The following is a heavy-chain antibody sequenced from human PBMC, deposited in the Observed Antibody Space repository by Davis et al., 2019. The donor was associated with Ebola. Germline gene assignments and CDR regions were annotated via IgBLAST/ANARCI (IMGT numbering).Heavy chain of an antibody. Sequence: SLKISCAASGFTFSSYAMHWVRQAPGKGLEWVSGISWNSGSIGDADSVKGRFTISRDNAKNSLYLQMNSLRAEDTAVYYCAREGYCTGGVCPLYYYGMDVWGQGTTVTVSS. CDR3: AREGYCTGGVCPLYYYGMDV. J-gene: IGHJ6*02. V-gene: IGHV3-9*01. CDR1: GFTFSSYA. D-gene: IGHD2-8*02. CDR2: ISWNSGSI.